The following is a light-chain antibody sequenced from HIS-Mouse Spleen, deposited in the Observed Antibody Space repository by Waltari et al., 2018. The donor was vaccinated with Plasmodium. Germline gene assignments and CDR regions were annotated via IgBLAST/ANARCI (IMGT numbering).Light chain of an antibody. CDR3: SSYTSSSTLV. V-gene: IGLV2-14*03. CDR2: DVS. J-gene: IGLJ2*01. Sequence: QSALTQPASVSGSPGQSITISCTGTSSDVGVYNYVSWYQQHPGKDPKLMIYDVSNRPSGVSNRFSGSKSGNTASLTISGLQAEDEADYYCSSYTSSSTLVFGGGTKLTVL. CDR1: SSDVGVYNY.